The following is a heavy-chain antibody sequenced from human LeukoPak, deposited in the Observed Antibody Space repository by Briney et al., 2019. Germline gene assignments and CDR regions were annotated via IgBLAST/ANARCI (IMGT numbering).Heavy chain of an antibody. D-gene: IGHD1-26*01. CDR3: ARVRWELLLIDY. Sequence: GRSLRLSCAAPGFTFSSYAMHWVRQAPGKGLEWVAVISYDGSNKYYADSVKGRFTISRDNSKNTLYLQMNSLRAEDTAVYYCARVRWELLLIDYWGQGTLVTVSS. CDR2: ISYDGSNK. CDR1: GFTFSSYA. J-gene: IGHJ4*02. V-gene: IGHV3-30-3*01.